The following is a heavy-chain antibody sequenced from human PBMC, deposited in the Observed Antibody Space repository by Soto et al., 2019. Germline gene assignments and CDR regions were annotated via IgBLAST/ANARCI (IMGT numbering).Heavy chain of an antibody. V-gene: IGHV4-34*01. J-gene: IGHJ5*02. D-gene: IGHD2-2*01. CDR1: GGSFSGYY. CDR2: INHSGST. CDR3: ARDNRGYCSSTSCTNWFDP. Sequence: SETLSLTCAVYGGSFSGYYWSWIRQPPGKGLEWIGEINHSGSTNYNPSLKSRVTISVDKPKNQFSLKLSSVTAADTAVYYCARDNRGYCSSTSCTNWFDPWGQGTLVTVSS.